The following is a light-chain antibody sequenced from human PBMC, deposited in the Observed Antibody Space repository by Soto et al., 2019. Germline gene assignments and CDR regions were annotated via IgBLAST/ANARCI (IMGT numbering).Light chain of an antibody. Sequence: DIRVTQSPSSLSASVVDSVTITCRVSQDITNYLNWYQQKPGKALELLIYDASKLEPGVPSRVSGGGSATDFTFTITRLQPAVFATEYWQQYKSLINFGGGTRV. V-gene: IGKV1-33*01. CDR3: QQYKSLIN. CDR1: QDITNY. J-gene: IGKJ4*01. CDR2: DAS.